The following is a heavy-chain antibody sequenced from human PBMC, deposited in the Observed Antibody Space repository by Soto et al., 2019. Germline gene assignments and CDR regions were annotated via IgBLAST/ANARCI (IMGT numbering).Heavy chain of an antibody. D-gene: IGHD3-16*01. CDR3: ARDFSEELWYGMDV. V-gene: IGHV3-30-3*01. CDR2: ISYDGSNK. CDR1: GFTFSSYA. Sequence: QVQLVESGGGVVQPGRSLRLSCAASGFTFSSYAMHWVRQAPGKGLEWVAVISYDGSNKYYADSVKGRFTISRDNSKNTLYLQMNSLRADDTAVYYCARDFSEELWYGMDVWGQGTTVTVSS. J-gene: IGHJ6*02.